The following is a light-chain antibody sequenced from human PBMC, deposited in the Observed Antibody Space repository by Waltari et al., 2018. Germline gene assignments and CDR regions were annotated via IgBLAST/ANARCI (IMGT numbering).Light chain of an antibody. CDR1: QSVLYSSNNKNY. CDR3: QQYYSTPPMHT. V-gene: IGKV4-1*01. Sequence: DIVMTQSPESLAVSLGERATINCKPSQSVLYSSNNKNYLAWYQQNPGQPPKLLIYWASTRESGVPDRFSGSGSGTDFTLTISSLQAEDVAVYYCQQYYSTPPMHTFGQGTKLEIK. J-gene: IGKJ2*01. CDR2: WAS.